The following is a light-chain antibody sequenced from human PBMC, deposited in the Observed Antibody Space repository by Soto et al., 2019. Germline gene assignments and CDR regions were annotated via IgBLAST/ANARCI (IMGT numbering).Light chain of an antibody. Sequence: DIQMTQSPSTLSASVGDRVTITCRASQSIGTWLAWYQRKPGKAPKLLIYKASSLESGVPSEFSGSGSGTEFTLTISSLQPDDFATYYCQQYSTYPWTFGQGTKVEI. V-gene: IGKV1-5*03. CDR2: KAS. CDR1: QSIGTW. J-gene: IGKJ1*01. CDR3: QQYSTYPWT.